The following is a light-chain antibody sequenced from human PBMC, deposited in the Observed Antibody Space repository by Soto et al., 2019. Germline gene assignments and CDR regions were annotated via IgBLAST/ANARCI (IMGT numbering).Light chain of an antibody. CDR2: EGS. J-gene: IGLJ1*01. Sequence: QPVLTKPASGSGSHVDAIRIICTGTSGDVGSFNLVSWYQQHPGKAPKLIIYEGSKRPSVVSNRFSGSKSGNTASLTISGLQAEDEADYYCCSYAGSNTFDVFGTGTKVTVL. CDR3: CSYAGSNTFDV. CDR1: SGDVGSFNL. V-gene: IGLV2-23*03.